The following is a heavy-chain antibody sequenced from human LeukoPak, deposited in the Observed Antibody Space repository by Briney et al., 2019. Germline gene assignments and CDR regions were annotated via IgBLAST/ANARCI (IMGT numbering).Heavy chain of an antibody. CDR3: AKTTRSGWNEDY. V-gene: IGHV3-43*02. Sequence: QPGGSLKLSCAASGFTFEDYAMHWVRQVPGEGLEWVSLISGDGDSTYYADSVKGRFTISRDNSKNSLYLQMNSLRTEDTALYYCAKTTRSGWNEDYWGQGTLVTVSS. CDR1: GFTFEDYA. J-gene: IGHJ4*02. CDR2: ISGDGDST. D-gene: IGHD6-19*01.